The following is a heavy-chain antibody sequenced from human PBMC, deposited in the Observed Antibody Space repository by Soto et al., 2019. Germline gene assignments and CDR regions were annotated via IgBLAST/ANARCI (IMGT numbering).Heavy chain of an antibody. CDR3: VRVPLDGNYANGVDV. D-gene: IGHD4-17*01. Sequence: GGSLRLSCAASVFNFNTYWMYLVRQAPGKGLEWVANIDTDGSRKNYVDSVKGRFIISRDKAKNSLFLQMNSLRADDTAVYYCVRVPLDGNYANGVDVWGQGTKVTVSS. CDR2: IDTDGSRK. V-gene: IGHV3-7*03. J-gene: IGHJ6*02. CDR1: VFNFNTYW.